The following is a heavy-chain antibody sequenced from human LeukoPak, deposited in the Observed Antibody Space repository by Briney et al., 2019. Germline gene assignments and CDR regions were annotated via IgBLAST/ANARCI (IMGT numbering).Heavy chain of an antibody. CDR3: ARVNPNYDFWSGYYWDY. D-gene: IGHD3-3*01. J-gene: IGHJ4*02. CDR2: ISAYNGNT. V-gene: IGHV1-18*01. CDR1: GYTFTSYG. Sequence: GASVKVSCKASGYTFTSYGISWVRQAPGQGLEWMGWISAYNGNTNYAQKLQGRVTMTTDTSTSTAYMELRSLRSDDTAVYYCARVNPNYDFWSGYYWDYWGQGTLVTASS.